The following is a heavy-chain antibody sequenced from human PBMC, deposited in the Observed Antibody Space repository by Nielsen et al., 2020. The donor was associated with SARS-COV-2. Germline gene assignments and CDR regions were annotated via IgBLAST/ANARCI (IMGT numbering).Heavy chain of an antibody. D-gene: IGHD2-8*01. V-gene: IGHV3-7*03. CDR2: INQDGSEK. CDR3: ARDCTNGVCGDY. Sequence: GESLKISCAASGFTFSSYWMNWVRQAPGKGLEWVANINQDGSEKYYVDSVKGRFIISRDNAKNSLHLQMNSLRGEDTAVYYCARDCTNGVCGDYWGQGTLVTVSS. J-gene: IGHJ4*02. CDR1: GFTFSSYW.